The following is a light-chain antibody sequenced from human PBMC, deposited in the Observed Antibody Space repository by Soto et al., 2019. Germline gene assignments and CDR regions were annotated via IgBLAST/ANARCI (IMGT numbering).Light chain of an antibody. CDR3: QQYGSSRWT. Sequence: EIVLTQPPGTLSLSPGERSTLSCRASQSVSSSYLAWYQQKPGQAPRLLIYGASSRATGIPDRFSGSGSGTDFTLTISRLEPEDFAVYYCQQYGSSRWTFGQGTKVVIK. V-gene: IGKV3-20*01. J-gene: IGKJ1*01. CDR1: QSVSSSY. CDR2: GAS.